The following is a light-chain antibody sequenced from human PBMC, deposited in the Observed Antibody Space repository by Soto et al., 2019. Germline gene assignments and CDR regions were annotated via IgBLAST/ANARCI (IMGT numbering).Light chain of an antibody. CDR2: DVS. V-gene: IGLV2-11*01. CDR1: SSDVGGYNY. J-gene: IGLJ1*01. CDR3: CSFAGNYIYV. Sequence: QSALTQPRSVSGSPGQSVTISCTGTSSDVGGYNYVSWYLQHPGKAPKVMIYDVSKRPSGVPDRFSGSKSGNTASLTISGLQSEDEADYSCCSFAGNYIYVFGTGTKLTVL.